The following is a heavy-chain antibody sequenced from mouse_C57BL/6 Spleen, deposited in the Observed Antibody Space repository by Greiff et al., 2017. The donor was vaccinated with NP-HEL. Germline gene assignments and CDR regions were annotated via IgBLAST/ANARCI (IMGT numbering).Heavy chain of an antibody. J-gene: IGHJ2*01. V-gene: IGHV1-55*01. D-gene: IGHD2-5*01. CDR2: IYPGSGST. CDR1: GYTFTSYW. CDR3: ARVSYYSNLFDY. Sequence: QVQLQQPGAELVKPGASVKMSCKASGYTFTSYWITWVKQRPGQGLEWIGDIYPGSGSTNYNEKFKSKATLTVDTSSSTAYMQLSSLTSEDSAVYYCARVSYYSNLFDYWGQGTTLTVSS.